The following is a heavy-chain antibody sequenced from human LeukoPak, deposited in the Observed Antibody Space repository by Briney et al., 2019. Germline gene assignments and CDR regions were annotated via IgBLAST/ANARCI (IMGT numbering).Heavy chain of an antibody. J-gene: IGHJ3*02. CDR1: GYTFTGYF. Sequence: ASVKVSCTASGYTFTGYFLHWVRQAPGQGLEWMGWINPNSGGTNYAQKFQGRVTMTRDTSISTAYMELSRLRSDDTAVYYCARVVATTRGAFDIWGQGTMVTVSS. V-gene: IGHV1-2*02. CDR3: ARVVATTRGAFDI. D-gene: IGHD5-12*01. CDR2: INPNSGGT.